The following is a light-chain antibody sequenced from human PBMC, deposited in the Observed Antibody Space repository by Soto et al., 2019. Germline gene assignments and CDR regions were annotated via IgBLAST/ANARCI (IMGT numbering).Light chain of an antibody. CDR3: QQYNSYSEA. V-gene: IGKV1-5*03. Sequence: DIQMTQSPATLSGSVGARVTITCRASQTISSWLAWYQQKPGKAPKLLIYKASTLKSGVPSRFSGSGYGTEGTITISSLQPDDGATDYGQQYNSYSEAFGQGTKVDIK. CDR2: KAS. J-gene: IGKJ1*01. CDR1: QTISSW.